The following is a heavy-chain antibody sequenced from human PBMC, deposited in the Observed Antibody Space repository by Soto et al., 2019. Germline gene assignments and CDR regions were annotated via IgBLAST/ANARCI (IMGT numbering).Heavy chain of an antibody. CDR3: AGELGYCSSTSCYSPPYGMDV. J-gene: IGHJ6*02. V-gene: IGHV5-10-1*01. CDR2: IDPSDSYT. CDR1: GYSFTSYW. D-gene: IGHD2-2*02. Sequence: PGESLKISCKGSGYSFTSYWTSWGRQMPGKGLEWMGRIDPSDSYTNYSPSFQGHVTISADKSISTAYLQWSSLKASYTAMYYCAGELGYCSSTSCYSPPYGMDVWGQGTTVTVSS.